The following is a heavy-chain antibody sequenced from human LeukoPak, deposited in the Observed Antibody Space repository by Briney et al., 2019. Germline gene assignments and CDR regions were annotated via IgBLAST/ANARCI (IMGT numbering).Heavy chain of an antibody. J-gene: IGHJ4*02. D-gene: IGHD3-10*02. CDR1: GYTFIRHD. CDR3: VGGLLFPPDF. V-gene: IGHV1-8*01. Sequence: ASVQVSCKASGYTFIRHDINWVRQAPGRRLESMGWMNPNTGATGYAQKFRDRVTMSANTSMSTAYLIMDRLTSDDTAVYFCVGGLLFPPDFWGQGTLVSVSS. CDR2: MNPNTGAT.